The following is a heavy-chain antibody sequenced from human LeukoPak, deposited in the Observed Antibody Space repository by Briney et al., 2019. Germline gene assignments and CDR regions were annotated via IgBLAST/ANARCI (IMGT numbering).Heavy chain of an antibody. D-gene: IGHD6-6*01. CDR2: INPTGGT. J-gene: IGHJ4*02. CDR3: ARVLGWSSSH. V-gene: IGHV1-2*02. CDR1: GYTFTGHY. Sequence: ASVKVSCKASGYTFTGHYMNWVRLAPGQGLEWMGWINPTGGTTYAQKFQDRVTMTRDTSINTAYMELSGLRSDDTAVYYCARVLGWSSSHWGQGTLVTVSS.